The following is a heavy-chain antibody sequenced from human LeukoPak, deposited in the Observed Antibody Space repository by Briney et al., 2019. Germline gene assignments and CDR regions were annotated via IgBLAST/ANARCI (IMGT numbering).Heavy chain of an antibody. J-gene: IGHJ3*02. CDR1: GYTFTNYG. Sequence: GASVKVSCKTSGYTFTNYGISWVRQAPGLGLEWLGWISAYNGNTNYAQKVQGRVTMTTDTSTSTAYMELRSLRFDDTAVYYCARDQSVRLLQTSSTYFKHVFAIWGQGSMVTVSS. V-gene: IGHV1-18*01. CDR2: ISAYNGNT. CDR3: ARDQSVRLLQTSSTYFKHVFAI. D-gene: IGHD6-13*01.